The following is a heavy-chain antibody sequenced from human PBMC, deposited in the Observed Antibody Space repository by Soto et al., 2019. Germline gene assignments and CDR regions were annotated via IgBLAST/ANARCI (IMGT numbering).Heavy chain of an antibody. CDR1: GFTFSSYG. D-gene: IGHD2-2*01. J-gene: IGHJ3*02. CDR2: ISYDGSNK. CDR3: AENRGYCISTSCYDAFDI. Sequence: QVQLVESGGGVVQPGRSLRLSCAASGFTFSSYGMHWVRQAPGKGLEWVAVISYDGSNKYYADSVKGRFTISRDNSKNTLYLQMNSLRAEDTAVYYCAENRGYCISTSCYDAFDIWGQGTMVTVSS. V-gene: IGHV3-30*18.